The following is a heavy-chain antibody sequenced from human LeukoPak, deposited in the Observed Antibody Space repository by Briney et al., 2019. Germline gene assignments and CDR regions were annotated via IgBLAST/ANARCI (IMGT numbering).Heavy chain of an antibody. D-gene: IGHD3-22*01. CDR2: TYYRPKWYN. Sequence: SQTLSLTCAISGDSVSSNSAAWNWIRQSPSRGLEWLGRTYYRPKWYNDYAVSVKSRITINPDTSKNQFSLQLNSVTPEDTAVYYCARRRHVTMIVVGHSHYFDYWGQGTLVTVSS. V-gene: IGHV6-1*01. CDR3: ARRRHVTMIVVGHSHYFDY. J-gene: IGHJ4*02. CDR1: GDSVSSNSAA.